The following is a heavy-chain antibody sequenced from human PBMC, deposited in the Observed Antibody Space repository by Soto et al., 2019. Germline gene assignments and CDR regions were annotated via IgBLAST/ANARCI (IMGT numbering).Heavy chain of an antibody. CDR1: GYTFTSYY. CDR2: INPSGGST. J-gene: IGHJ6*02. D-gene: IGHD3-3*01. V-gene: IGHV1-46*01. CDR3: ARVGIDFWSGYYTVPSSGMDV. Sequence: ASVKVSCKASGYTFTSYYMHWVRQAPGQGLEWMGIINPSGGSTSYAQKFQGRVTMTRDTSTSTVYMELSSLRSEDTAVYYCARVGIDFWSGYYTVPSSGMDVWRQGTTVTVSS.